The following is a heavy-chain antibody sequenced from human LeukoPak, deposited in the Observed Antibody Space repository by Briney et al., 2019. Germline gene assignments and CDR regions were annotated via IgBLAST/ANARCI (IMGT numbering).Heavy chain of an antibody. Sequence: GGSLRLSCAASGFTFSSYSMNWVRQAPGKGLEWVSSISSSSSYIYYADSVKGRFTISRDNAKNSLYLLMNSLRAEDTAMYYCARAGDIVVVVAETGFDYWGQGTLVTVSS. CDR1: GFTFSSYS. CDR2: ISSSSSYI. V-gene: IGHV3-21*01. J-gene: IGHJ4*02. D-gene: IGHD2-15*01. CDR3: ARAGDIVVVVAETGFDY.